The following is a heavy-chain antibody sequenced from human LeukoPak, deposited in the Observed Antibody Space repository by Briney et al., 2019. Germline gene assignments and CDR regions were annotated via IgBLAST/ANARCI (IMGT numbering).Heavy chain of an antibody. CDR3: ARERVREVATITYYYYYGMDV. CDR2: ISYDGSNK. J-gene: IGHJ6*04. Sequence: GRSLRLSCAASGFTFSSYAMHWVRQAPGKELEWVAVISYDGSNKYYADSVKGRFTISRDNSKNTLYLQMNSLRAEDTAVYYCARERVREVATITYYYYYGMDVWGKGATVTVSS. CDR1: GFTFSSYA. D-gene: IGHD5-12*01. V-gene: IGHV3-30*04.